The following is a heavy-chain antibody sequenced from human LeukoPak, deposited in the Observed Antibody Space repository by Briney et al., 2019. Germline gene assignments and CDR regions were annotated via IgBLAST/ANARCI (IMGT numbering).Heavy chain of an antibody. D-gene: IGHD5-18*01. CDR1: GGTFSNYA. CDR2: INPNSGGT. Sequence: GASVKVSCKASGGTFSNYAVNWVRQAPGQGLEWMGRINPNSGGTNYAQKFQGRVTMTRDTSISTAYMELSRLRSDDTAVYYCASYNSYGFDYWGQGTLVTVSS. CDR3: ASYNSYGFDY. V-gene: IGHV1-2*06. J-gene: IGHJ4*02.